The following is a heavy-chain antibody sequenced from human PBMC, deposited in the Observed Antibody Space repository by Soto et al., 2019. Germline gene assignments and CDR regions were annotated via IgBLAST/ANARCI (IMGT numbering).Heavy chain of an antibody. Sequence: SETLSLTCAVSSGSISSSNWWSWVRQPPGKGLEWIGEIYHSGSTNYNPSLKSRVTISVDKSKNQFSLKLSSVTAADTAVYYCASKAQSYDFWSGTTNPTGYYYYMDVWGKGTTVTVSS. V-gene: IGHV4-4*02. J-gene: IGHJ6*03. CDR1: SGSISSSNW. CDR2: IYHSGST. D-gene: IGHD3-3*01. CDR3: ASKAQSYDFWSGTTNPTGYYYYMDV.